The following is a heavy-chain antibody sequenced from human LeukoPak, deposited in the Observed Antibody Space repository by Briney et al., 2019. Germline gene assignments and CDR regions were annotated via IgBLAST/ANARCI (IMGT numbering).Heavy chain of an antibody. D-gene: IGHD5-18*01. V-gene: IGHV4-39*02. CDR2: IYYSGIT. J-gene: IGHJ4*02. Sequence: PSETLSLTCTVSGGSVSINSYYWGWIRQPPGKGLEWIGNIYYSGITYYNPSLKSRVTISVDTSKNQFSLKLSSVTAADTAVYYCAREVGRGHTFGSNYWGQGTLVTVS. CDR1: GGSVSINSYY. CDR3: AREVGRGHTFGSNY.